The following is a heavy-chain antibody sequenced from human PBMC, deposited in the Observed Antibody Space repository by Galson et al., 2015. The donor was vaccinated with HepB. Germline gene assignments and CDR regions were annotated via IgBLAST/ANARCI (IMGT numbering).Heavy chain of an antibody. D-gene: IGHD2-2*02. J-gene: IGHJ4*02. CDR3: ARQYLDFGVPAAIREPDY. Sequence: QSGAEVKKPGESLRISCKGSGYSFTSYWISWVRQMPGKGLEWMGRIDPSDSYTNYSPSFQGHVTISADKSISTAYLQWSSLKASDTAMYYCARQYLDFGVPAAIREPDYWGQGTLVTVSS. CDR2: IDPSDSYT. CDR1: GYSFTSYW. V-gene: IGHV5-10-1*01.